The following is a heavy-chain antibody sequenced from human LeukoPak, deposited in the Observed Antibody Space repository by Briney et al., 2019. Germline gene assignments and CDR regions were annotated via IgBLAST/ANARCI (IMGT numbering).Heavy chain of an antibody. CDR3: ARVRDGYNSFYFDY. CDR1: GGTFSSYA. CDR2: IIPIFGTA. J-gene: IGHJ4*02. V-gene: IGHV1-69*01. Sequence: ASVKVSCKASGGTFSSYAISWVRQAPGQGLEWMGGIIPIFGTANHAQKFQGRVTITADESTSTAYMELSSLRSEDTAVYYCARVRDGYNSFYFDYWGQGTLVTVSS. D-gene: IGHD5-24*01.